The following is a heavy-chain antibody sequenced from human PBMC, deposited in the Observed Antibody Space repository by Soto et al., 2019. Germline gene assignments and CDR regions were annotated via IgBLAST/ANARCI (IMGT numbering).Heavy chain of an antibody. D-gene: IGHD1-7*01. CDR1: GFTFSSYA. V-gene: IGHV3-23*01. Sequence: RRLSCAASGFTFSSYAISWVRQAPGKGLEWVSAISGSGGSTYYADSVKGRFTISRDNSKNTLYLQMNSLRAEDTAVYYCARVTGTTLYYYYGMDVWGQGTTVTVSS. CDR2: ISGSGGST. J-gene: IGHJ6*02. CDR3: ARVTGTTLYYYYGMDV.